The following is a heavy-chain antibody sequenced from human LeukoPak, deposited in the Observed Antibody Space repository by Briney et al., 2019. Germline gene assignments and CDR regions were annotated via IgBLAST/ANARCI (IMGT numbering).Heavy chain of an antibody. J-gene: IGHJ4*02. V-gene: IGHV3-53*01. CDR1: GFTVSSNY. CDR2: IYSGGST. D-gene: IGHD2-15*01. CDR3: ARDLSQSRYCSGGSCYYY. Sequence: GGSLRLSCAASGFTVSSNYMSWVRQAPGKGLEWASVIYSGGSTYYADSVKGRFTISRDNSKNTLYLQMNSLRAEDTAVYYCARDLSQSRYCSGGSCYYYWGQGTLVTVSS.